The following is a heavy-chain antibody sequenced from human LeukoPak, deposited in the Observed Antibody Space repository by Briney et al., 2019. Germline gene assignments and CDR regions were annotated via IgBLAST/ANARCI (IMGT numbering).Heavy chain of an antibody. CDR2: IYPGDSDT. V-gene: IGHV5-51*01. D-gene: IGHD1-26*01. J-gene: IGHJ3*02. CDR1: GYSFTSYS. Sequence: GESLKISCQGSGYSFTSYSIAWVRQLPGKGLEWMGIIYPGDSDTSYSTSFQGQVTISADKSISTANLKWRRLKAWDTAMYYCARHVGPNDAFDIWGQGTMVTVSS. CDR3: ARHVGPNDAFDI.